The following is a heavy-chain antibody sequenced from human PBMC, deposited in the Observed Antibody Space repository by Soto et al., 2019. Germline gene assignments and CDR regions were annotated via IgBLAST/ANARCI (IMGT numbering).Heavy chain of an antibody. D-gene: IGHD3-3*01. CDR3: ARLRSYLEH. J-gene: IGHJ4*02. V-gene: IGHV4-59*08. Sequence: PSETLSLTCTVSSGSVSSYYWSWIRQPPGKGLEWIGYISYSGSTNYNPSLKSRVTISVDTSKNQFSLKLNSVTAADTAVYYCARLRSYLEHWGQGKLVTVTS. CDR2: ISYSGST. CDR1: SGSVSSYY.